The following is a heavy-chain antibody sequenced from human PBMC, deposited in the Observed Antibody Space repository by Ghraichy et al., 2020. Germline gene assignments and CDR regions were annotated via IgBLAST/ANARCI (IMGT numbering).Heavy chain of an antibody. D-gene: IGHD2-2*01. Sequence: ASVKVSCKASGYTFTSYGISWVRQAPGQGLEWMGWISAYNGNTNYAQKLQGRVTMTTDTSTSTAYMELRSLRSDDTAVYYWARGAEQLPAGGGWFDPRGQGTLVTVSS. CDR1: GYTFTSYG. J-gene: IGHJ5*02. CDR3: ARGAEQLPAGGGWFDP. CDR2: ISAYNGNT. V-gene: IGHV1-18*04.